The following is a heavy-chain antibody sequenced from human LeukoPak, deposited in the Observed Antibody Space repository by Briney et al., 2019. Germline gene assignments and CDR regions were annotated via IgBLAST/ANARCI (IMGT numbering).Heavy chain of an antibody. CDR3: ARGITMIVVVIGALDY. J-gene: IGHJ4*02. D-gene: IGHD3-22*01. Sequence: ASVNVSCKASGYTFTGYYMHWVRQAPGQGLEWMGWINPNSGGTNYAQKFQGRVTMTRDTSISTAYMELSRLRSDDTAVYYCARGITMIVVVIGALDYWGQGTLVTVSS. CDR2: INPNSGGT. CDR1: GYTFTGYY. V-gene: IGHV1-2*02.